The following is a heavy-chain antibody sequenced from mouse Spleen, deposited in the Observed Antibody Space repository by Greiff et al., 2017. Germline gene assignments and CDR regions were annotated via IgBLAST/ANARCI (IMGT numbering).Heavy chain of an antibody. CDR1: GYTFTSYW. CDR2: IDPSDSET. CDR3: ARELGGGYAMDY. V-gene: IGHV1-52*01. J-gene: IGHJ4*01. D-gene: IGHD4-1*01. Sequence: VKLQQPGAELVRPGSSVKLSCKASGYTFTSYWMHWVKQRPIQGLEWIGNIDPSDSETHYNQKFKDKATLTVDKSSSTAYMQLSSLTSEDSAVYYCARELGGGYAMDYWGQGTSVTVSS.